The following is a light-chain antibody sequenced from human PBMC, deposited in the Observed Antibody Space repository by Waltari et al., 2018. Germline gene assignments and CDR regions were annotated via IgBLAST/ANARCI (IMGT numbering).Light chain of an antibody. Sequence: AIWVTQSLSLLSASTGDSVTTSCQMSQGISNYLAWYQQKPGKAPELLSYAASTLQSGVPSRFRGSGAGTDFTLTVSCLQSEDFATYYCQQYYTFPYTFGQGTKLEIK. CDR2: AAS. CDR3: QQYYTFPYT. V-gene: IGKV1D-8*02. CDR1: QGISNY. J-gene: IGKJ2*01.